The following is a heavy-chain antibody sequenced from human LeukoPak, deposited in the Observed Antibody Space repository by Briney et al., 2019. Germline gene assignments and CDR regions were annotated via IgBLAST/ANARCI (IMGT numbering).Heavy chain of an antibody. D-gene: IGHD4-23*01. CDR3: ARDRVFYYGGNSAYYYYYMDV. CDR2: INPNSGGT. J-gene: IGHJ6*03. CDR1: GYTFTGYY. Sequence: ASVKVSCKASGYTFTGYYMHWVRQAPGQGLERMGWINPNSGGTNYAQKFQGRVTITADKSTSTAYMELSSLRSEDTAVYYCARDRVFYYGGNSAYYYYYMDVWGKGTTVTVSS. V-gene: IGHV1-2*02.